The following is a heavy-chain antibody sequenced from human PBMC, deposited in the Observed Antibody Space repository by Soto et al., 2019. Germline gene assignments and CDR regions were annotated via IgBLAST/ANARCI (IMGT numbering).Heavy chain of an antibody. V-gene: IGHV2-5*02. Sequence: QITLKESGPTLAKPTQTLALTCTFSGFSFSTDGMGVGWNRQPPGKALEWLALFYWDDDKRYSPTLKSRLTITKDASRNQVVLTLTNMDPADTATYYCARLYWAASGIRYYFDYWGQGTLVTVSS. CDR3: ARLYWAASGIRYYFDY. CDR1: GFSFSTDGMG. D-gene: IGHD2-21*02. J-gene: IGHJ4*02. CDR2: FYWDDDK.